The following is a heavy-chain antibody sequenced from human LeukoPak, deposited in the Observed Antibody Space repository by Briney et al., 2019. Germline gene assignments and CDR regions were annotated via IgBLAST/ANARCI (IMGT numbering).Heavy chain of an antibody. CDR1: GFTFSSYW. V-gene: IGHV3-21*06. Sequence: GGSLRLSCAASGFTFSSYWMSWVRQAPGKGLEWVSSISSSSSYIYYADSVKGRFTISRDNAKNSLYLQMNSLRAEDTAVYYCARANAVGATPFDYWGQGTLVTVSS. CDR2: ISSSSSYI. D-gene: IGHD1-26*01. CDR3: ARANAVGATPFDY. J-gene: IGHJ4*02.